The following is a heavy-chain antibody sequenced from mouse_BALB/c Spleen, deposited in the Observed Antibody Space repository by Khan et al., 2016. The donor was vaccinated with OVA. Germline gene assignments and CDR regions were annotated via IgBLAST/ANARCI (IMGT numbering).Heavy chain of an antibody. J-gene: IGHJ3*01. CDR3: AGGFPTY. CDR2: IHYSGST. V-gene: IGHV3-1*02. CDR1: GYSITSGYS. Sequence: EVKLQESGPDLVKPSQSLSLTCTVTGYSITSGYSWHWIRQFPGNKLEWMGYIHYSGSTSYNPSLKSRISITRDTSKNQFVLQLNSVTTEDTATYYCAGGFPTYWGQGTLVTVSA.